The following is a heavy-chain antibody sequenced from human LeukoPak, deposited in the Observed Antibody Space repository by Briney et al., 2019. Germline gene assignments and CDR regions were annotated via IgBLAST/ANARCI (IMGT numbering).Heavy chain of an antibody. Sequence: ASVKVSCKASGYTFSGNYMHWVRQAPGQGLEWMGWINPNSGGTNYAQKFQGRVTMTRDTSISTAYMELSRLRSDDTAVYYCARHYYDYVWGPPKNWFDPWGQGTLVTVSS. CDR2: INPNSGGT. J-gene: IGHJ5*02. D-gene: IGHD3-16*01. V-gene: IGHV1-2*02. CDR1: GYTFSGNY. CDR3: ARHYYDYVWGPPKNWFDP.